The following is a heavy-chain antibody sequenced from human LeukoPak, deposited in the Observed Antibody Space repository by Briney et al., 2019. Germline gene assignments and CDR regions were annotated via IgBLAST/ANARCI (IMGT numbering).Heavy chain of an antibody. CDR3: AKGVIAAAGDFDS. CDR1: GFTFSGFA. J-gene: IGHJ4*02. Sequence: GGSLRLSCAASGFTFSGFAMSWVRQAPGEGLEWVSVISGSGGTTYYADSAKGRFTISRDNSKNTLYLQMNSLRAEDTAVYYCAKGVIAAAGDFDSWGQGTLVTVS. CDR2: ISGSGGTT. D-gene: IGHD6-13*01. V-gene: IGHV3-23*01.